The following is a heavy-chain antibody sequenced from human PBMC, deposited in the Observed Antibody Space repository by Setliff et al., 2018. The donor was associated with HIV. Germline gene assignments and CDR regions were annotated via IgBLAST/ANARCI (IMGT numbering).Heavy chain of an antibody. CDR3: ARADYDILTAYYSSAFDM. V-gene: IGHV3-30*08. CDR1: AFTFSTFA. J-gene: IGHJ3*02. D-gene: IGHD3-9*01. Sequence: PGGSLRLSCEVFAFTFSTFAMHWVRQAPGKGPEWVGVISNDGSDRRYAESVKGRFTISRDNSKSMLHLQMNNLRVDDTAMYYCARADYDILTAYYSSAFDMWGQGTMVTVSS. CDR2: ISNDGSDR.